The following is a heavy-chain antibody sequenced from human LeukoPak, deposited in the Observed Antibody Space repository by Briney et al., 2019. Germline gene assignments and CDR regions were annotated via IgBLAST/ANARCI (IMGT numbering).Heavy chain of an antibody. CDR3: ARHYGP. CDR1: GDSVSSGGFS. V-gene: IGHV4-61*08. D-gene: IGHD3-16*01. J-gene: IGHJ5*02. CDR2: IYYSGST. Sequence: SETLSLTCSVSGDSVSSGGFSWSWIRQPPGRGLEWIGYIYYSGSTNYNPSLKSRVTISIDTSKNQFSLKLNSVSAADTAVYYCARHYGPWGQGTLVTVSS.